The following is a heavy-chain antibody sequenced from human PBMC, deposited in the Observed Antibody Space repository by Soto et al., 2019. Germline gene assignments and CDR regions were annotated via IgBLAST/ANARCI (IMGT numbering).Heavy chain of an antibody. J-gene: IGHJ4*02. CDR1: GGPFSTLS. V-gene: IGHV1-69*19. CDR3: ARDLPNRSGRV. CDR2: IIPIFDAT. Sequence: QVQLVQSGPEVKKPGSSVNVSCKVSGGPFSTLSISWVRQAPGQGLMWMGGIIPIFDATNYAQMFQGRVTITADDSTSTAYMELSSLRSDDTAVYYCARDLPNRSGRVWGPGT. D-gene: IGHD3-10*01.